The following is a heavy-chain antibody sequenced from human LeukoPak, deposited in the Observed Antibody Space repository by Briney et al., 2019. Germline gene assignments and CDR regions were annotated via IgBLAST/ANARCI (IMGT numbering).Heavy chain of an antibody. D-gene: IGHD1-26*01. Sequence: SETLFLTCTVSGGSISGYTWSWIRQPAGKGLDWIGRIYASGSTNYNPSLLGRVTMSVDTSRGQFFLILQSVPPADPAVYYCARGVVGATAFSYWGEGTVVTASS. J-gene: IGHJ4*02. CDR1: GGSISGYT. CDR2: IYASGST. V-gene: IGHV4-4*07. CDR3: ARGVVGATAFSY.